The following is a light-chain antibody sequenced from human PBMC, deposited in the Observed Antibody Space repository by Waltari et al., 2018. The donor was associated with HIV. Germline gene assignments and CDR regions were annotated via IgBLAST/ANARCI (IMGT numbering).Light chain of an antibody. V-gene: IGLV3-25*03. CDR2: KDT. CDR1: ALPKQY. J-gene: IGLJ2*01. Sequence: SDELTQPPSVSVSPGQTATITCSGDALPKQYTHWYQQKSGQAPVLLSHKDTERPSGIPERFSGSSSGTIVTLTISGVQAEDEADYYCQSADATGSSVLFGGGTKLTVL. CDR3: QSADATGSSVL.